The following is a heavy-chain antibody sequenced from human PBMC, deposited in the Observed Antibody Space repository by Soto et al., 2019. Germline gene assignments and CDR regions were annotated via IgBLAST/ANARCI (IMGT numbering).Heavy chain of an antibody. J-gene: IGHJ4*02. CDR1: GFSFSSYG. CDR2: VSNEGSIQ. V-gene: IGHV3-30*18. Sequence: GGSLRLSCAASGFSFSSYGIHWVRQAPGKGLEWVAVVSNEGSIQFYADSVKGRFTISRDNSENTVFLQMNSLRSEDTAVYYCAKEGGTLGTSASYGFDYWGQGSRVTVSS. D-gene: IGHD3-16*01. CDR3: AKEGGTLGTSASYGFDY.